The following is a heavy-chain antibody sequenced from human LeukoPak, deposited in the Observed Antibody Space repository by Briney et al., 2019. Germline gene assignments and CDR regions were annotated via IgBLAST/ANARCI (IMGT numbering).Heavy chain of an antibody. J-gene: IGHJ4*02. CDR2: INPNSGGT. V-gene: IGHV1-2*02. CDR1: GYTFTGYY. D-gene: IGHD3-3*01. CDR3: ARGSYDFWSGPNAPGDD. Sequence: ASVKVSCKSSGYTFTGYYMHWVRQPPGQGLEWMGRINPNSGGTNYAQKFQGRVTMTRDTSISTAYMELSRLRSDDTAVYYCARGSYDFWSGPNAPGDDWGQRTLVTVSS.